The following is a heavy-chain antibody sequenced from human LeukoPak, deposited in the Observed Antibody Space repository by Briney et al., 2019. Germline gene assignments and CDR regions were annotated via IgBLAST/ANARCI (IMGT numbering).Heavy chain of an antibody. D-gene: IGHD6-13*01. Sequence: PSETLSLTCAVYGYPLTNHYWIWIRQPPGKGLEWIGEILHTGSTNYNPSLKSRVTISVDTSKNHFFLNLTSVTAADTAVYYCARGPAAAHPWGQGTLVTVSS. CDR3: ARGPAAAHP. CDR2: ILHTGST. V-gene: IGHV4-34*12. CDR1: GYPLTNHY. J-gene: IGHJ5*02.